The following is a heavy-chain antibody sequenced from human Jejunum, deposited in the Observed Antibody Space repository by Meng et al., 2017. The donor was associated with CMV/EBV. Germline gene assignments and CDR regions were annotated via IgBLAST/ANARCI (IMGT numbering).Heavy chain of an antibody. J-gene: IGHJ4*02. Sequence: GLLVDSGGGVVQPGGSLRSSCAASGFTFSIYGMHWVRQAPGKGLEWVAFIRYDGTVQNYADSVKGRFTISRDNSWNMLSLEMNSLRPEDTAVYYCAKVGFGWYSIDYWGQGTLVTVSS. CDR1: GFTFSIYG. V-gene: IGHV3-30*02. CDR2: IRYDGTVQ. CDR3: AKVGFGWYSIDY. D-gene: IGHD6-19*01.